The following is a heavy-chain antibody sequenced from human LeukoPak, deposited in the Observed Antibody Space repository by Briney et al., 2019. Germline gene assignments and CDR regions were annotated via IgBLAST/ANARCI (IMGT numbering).Heavy chain of an antibody. CDR1: GLTFINYA. V-gene: IGHV3-23*01. Sequence: GGSLRLSCAASGLTFINYAMTWVRQAPGKGLEWVSSINSGSAGSTSYADPVRGRSTISRDNSKNTLYLQVNNLRAEDTAIYYCVGVRYNYSLSAYWGQGTLVIVSS. D-gene: IGHD1-1*01. CDR2: INSGSAGST. CDR3: VGVRYNYSLSAY. J-gene: IGHJ4*02.